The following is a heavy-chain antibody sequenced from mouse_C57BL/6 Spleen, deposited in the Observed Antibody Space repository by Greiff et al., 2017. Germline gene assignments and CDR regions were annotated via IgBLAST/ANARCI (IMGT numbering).Heavy chain of an antibody. Sequence: EVKLMEPGGDLVKPGGSLKLSCAASGFTFSSYGMSWVRQTPDKRLEWVATIRRGGSYTYYPDSVKGRFTISRDNAKNTLYLQMSSLKSEDTAMYDCAYMVTTRAWFAYWGQGTLVTVSA. CDR1: GFTFSSYG. CDR2: IRRGGSYT. CDR3: AYMVTTRAWFAY. V-gene: IGHV5-6*01. D-gene: IGHD2-2*01. J-gene: IGHJ3*01.